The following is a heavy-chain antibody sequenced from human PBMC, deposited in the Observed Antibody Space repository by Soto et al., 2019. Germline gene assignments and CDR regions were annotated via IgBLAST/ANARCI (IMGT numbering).Heavy chain of an antibody. CDR2: IKQDGSEK. V-gene: IGHV3-7*01. J-gene: IGHJ6*03. Sequence: GGSLRLSCAASGFTFSSYWMSWVRQAPGKGLEWVANIKQDGSEKYYVDSVKGRFTISRDNAKNSLYLQMNSLRAEDTAVYYCAREGFVWGLEWLSHSSSWFPYYYYYMDVWGKGTTVTVSS. CDR3: AREGFVWGLEWLSHSSSWFPYYYYYMDV. CDR1: GFTFSSYW. D-gene: IGHD6-13*01.